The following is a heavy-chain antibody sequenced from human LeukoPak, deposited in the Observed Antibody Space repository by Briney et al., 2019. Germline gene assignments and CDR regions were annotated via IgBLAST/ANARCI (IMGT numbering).Heavy chain of an antibody. D-gene: IGHD2-2*01. CDR3: ARVHPQIVVVPAAIDNWFDP. CDR2: IYHSGST. J-gene: IGHJ5*02. Sequence: PSETLSLTCTVSGYSISSGYYWGWIRQPPGKGLEWIGSIYHSGSTYYNPSLKSRVTISVDTSKNQFSLKLSSVTAADTAVYYCARVHPQIVVVPAAIDNWFDPWGQGTLVTVSS. CDR1: GYSISSGYY. V-gene: IGHV4-38-2*02.